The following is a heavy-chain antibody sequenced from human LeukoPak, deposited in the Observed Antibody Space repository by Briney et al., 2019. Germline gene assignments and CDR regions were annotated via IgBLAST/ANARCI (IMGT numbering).Heavy chain of an antibody. CDR3: ARATYGDYYSGLDV. CDR2: VYISGST. J-gene: IGHJ6*02. V-gene: IGHV4-4*07. D-gene: IGHD4-17*01. Sequence: SETLSLTCTVSGGSISSYYWTWIRQPAGKGLEWVGRVYISGSTNHNPSLKNRVTMSVDTSKNQFSLKLSSVTAADTAVYYCARATYGDYYSGLDVWGQGTTVTVSS. CDR1: GGSISSYY.